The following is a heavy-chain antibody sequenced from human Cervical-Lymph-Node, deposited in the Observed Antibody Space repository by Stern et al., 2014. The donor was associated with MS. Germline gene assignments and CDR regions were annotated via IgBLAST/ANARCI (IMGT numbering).Heavy chain of an antibody. CDR3: ARDRYFGAFDI. CDR1: GFTFSGSW. Sequence: VQLVESGGGLVQPGGSLRLSCAASGFTFSGSWMTWVPPAPGKGLEWVASIKDDGSDRYYVDSVKGRFTISRDNAKTSLFLQMNGLRAEDTAVYYCARDRYFGAFDIWGQGTMVTVSS. CDR2: IKDDGSDR. D-gene: IGHD3-10*01. V-gene: IGHV3-7*01. J-gene: IGHJ3*02.